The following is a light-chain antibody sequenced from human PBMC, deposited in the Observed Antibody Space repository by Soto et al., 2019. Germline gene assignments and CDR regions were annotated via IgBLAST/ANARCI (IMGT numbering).Light chain of an antibody. Sequence: EIVLTQSPGTLSLSPGERATLSCRASQSVSSSYLAWYQQRPGQAPRLLMYRTSTRATGIPDRFSGSGSGTNFTLTISRLEAEDFAAYYCQQFGNPLTYTFGQGTKLEIK. V-gene: IGKV3-20*01. CDR2: RTS. J-gene: IGKJ2*01. CDR1: QSVSSSY. CDR3: QQFGNPLTYT.